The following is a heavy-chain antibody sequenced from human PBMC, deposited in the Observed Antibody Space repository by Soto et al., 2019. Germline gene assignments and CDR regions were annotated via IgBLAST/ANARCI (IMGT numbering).Heavy chain of an antibody. Sequence: ASVKVSCKASGYTFTSYAMHWVRQAPGQRLEWMGWINAGNGNTKYSQKFQGRVTITRDTSASTAYMELSSLRSEDTAVYYCARGLFKAAVVLFGVSWVYYGMDVWGQGTTVTVSS. CDR3: ARGLFKAAVVLFGVSWVYYGMDV. V-gene: IGHV1-3*01. J-gene: IGHJ6*02. CDR2: INAGNGNT. CDR1: GYTFTSYA. D-gene: IGHD6-13*01.